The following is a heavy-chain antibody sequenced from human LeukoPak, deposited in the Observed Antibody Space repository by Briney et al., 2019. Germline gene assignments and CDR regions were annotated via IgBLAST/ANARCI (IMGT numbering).Heavy chain of an antibody. V-gene: IGHV4-39*01. CDR2: IYYSGST. D-gene: IGHD3-22*01. Sequence: SETLSLTCTVSGGSISSSSYYWGWIRQPPGKGLEWIGSIYYSGSTYYNPSLKSRVTISVDTSKKQLSLKMSSVTAADTAVYYCARHFYDSSGYYYSDEGVCYFDYWGQGTLVTVSS. CDR1: GGSISSSSYY. J-gene: IGHJ4*02. CDR3: ARHFYDSSGYYYSDEGVCYFDY.